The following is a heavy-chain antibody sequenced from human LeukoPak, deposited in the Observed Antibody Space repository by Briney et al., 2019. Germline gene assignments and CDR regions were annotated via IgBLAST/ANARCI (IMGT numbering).Heavy chain of an antibody. V-gene: IGHV4-59*01. D-gene: IGHD1-1*01. CDR1: GGSISSYY. CDR3: ARVSPTTLEFDP. CDR2: IYYSGST. J-gene: IGHJ5*02. Sequence: SETLSLTCTVSGGSISSYYWSWIRQPPGKGLEWIGYIYYSGSTNYNPSLKSRVTISVDTSKNQFSLRLNSVTAADTAVYYCARVSPTTLEFDPWGQGTLGTVSS.